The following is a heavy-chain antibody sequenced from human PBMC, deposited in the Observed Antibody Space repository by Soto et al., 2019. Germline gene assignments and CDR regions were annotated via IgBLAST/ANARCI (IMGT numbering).Heavy chain of an antibody. CDR2: ISYDGSRT. Sequence: QVQLVESGGGVVQPGRSLRLTCAASGFIFSGSGMHWVRQAPGKGLEWVARISYDGSRTYYADSVRDRFTISRDNGQNTLYLKMNRLRAEDTAVYFCASWVCGSMYDNSGKYDSWGQGTLVIVSS. J-gene: IGHJ5*01. CDR1: GFIFSGSG. V-gene: IGHV3-30*03. CDR3: ASWVCGSMYDNSGKYDS. D-gene: IGHD3-22*01.